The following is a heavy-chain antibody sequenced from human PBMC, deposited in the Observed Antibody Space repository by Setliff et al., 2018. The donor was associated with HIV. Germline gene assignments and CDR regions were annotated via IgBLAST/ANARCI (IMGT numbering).Heavy chain of an antibody. CDR1: GYTFTAYY. Sequence: ASVKVSCKASGYTFTAYYMHWVRQAPGQGLEWMGWIHPNRGGTNYAQKFQGRVTMTRDTSITTAYMELSRLSSDDTAVYYCARALANSHYYDSSGYSGWGQGTLVTVSS. CDR3: ARALANSHYYDSSGYSG. V-gene: IGHV1-2*02. CDR2: IHPNRGGT. D-gene: IGHD3-22*01. J-gene: IGHJ4*02.